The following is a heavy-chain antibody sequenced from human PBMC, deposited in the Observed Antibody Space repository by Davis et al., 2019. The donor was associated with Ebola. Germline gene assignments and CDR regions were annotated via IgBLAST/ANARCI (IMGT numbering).Heavy chain of an antibody. CDR1: GFTFSDYY. V-gene: IGHV3-11*01. D-gene: IGHD1-1*01. Sequence: GESLKISCVASGFTFSDYYMSWIRQAPGKGLEWVSYISSSGSTIYYADSVKGRFTISRDNAKNSLYLQMNSLRAEDTAVYYCVTENWYRFESWGQGTLVTVSS. CDR3: VTENWYRFES. J-gene: IGHJ4*02. CDR2: ISSSGSTI.